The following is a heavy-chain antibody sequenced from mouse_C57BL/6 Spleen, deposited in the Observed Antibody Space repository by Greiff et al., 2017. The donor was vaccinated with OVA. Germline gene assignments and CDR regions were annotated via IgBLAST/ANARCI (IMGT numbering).Heavy chain of an antibody. CDR2: IDPENGDT. Sequence: VQLKESGAELVRPGASVKLSCTASGFNIKDDYMHWVKQRPEQGLEWIGWIDPENGDTEYASKFQGKATITADTSSNTAYLQLSSLTSEDTAVYYCTFYSNSYWGQGTTLTVSS. J-gene: IGHJ2*01. CDR3: TFYSNSY. CDR1: GFNIKDDY. V-gene: IGHV14-4*01. D-gene: IGHD2-5*01.